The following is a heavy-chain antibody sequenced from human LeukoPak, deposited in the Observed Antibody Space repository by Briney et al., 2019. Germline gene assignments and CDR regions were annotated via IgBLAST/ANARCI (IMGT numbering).Heavy chain of an antibody. D-gene: IGHD2-8*01. J-gene: IGHJ3*02. V-gene: IGHV4-4*02. CDR2: IYHSGST. CDR3: AGTDVLKPRDVFDI. Sequence: SETLSLTCAVSGGSISSSNWWSWVRQPPGKGLEWIGEIYHSGSTYYNPSLKSRVTISVDTSKNQFSLKLTFVTAADTAIYYCAGTDVLKPRDVFDIWGQGTMVTVSS. CDR1: GGSISSSNW.